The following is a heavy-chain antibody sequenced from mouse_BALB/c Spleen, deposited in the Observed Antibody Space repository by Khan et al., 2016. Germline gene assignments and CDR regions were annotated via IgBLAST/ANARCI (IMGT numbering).Heavy chain of an antibody. CDR1: GFSITSDYA. V-gene: IGHV3-2*02. D-gene: IGHD1-1*01. CDR3: ARTDDGDKDAMDY. J-gene: IGHJ4*01. CDR2: ISYSGST. Sequence: EVQLQESGPGLVKPSQSLSLTCTVSGFSITSDYAWNWIRQFPGNRLEWMGYISYSGSTSYNPSLKSQISITRDTSKNPSFLQLSSVTSEDTATYYYARTDDGDKDAMDYWGQGTSVTVSA.